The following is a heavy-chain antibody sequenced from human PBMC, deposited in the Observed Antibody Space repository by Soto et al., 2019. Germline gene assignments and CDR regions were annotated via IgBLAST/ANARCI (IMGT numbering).Heavy chain of an antibody. CDR2: ISAYNGNT. V-gene: IGHV1-18*01. J-gene: IGHJ4*02. CDR3: ASPTYYYDSSGYWYYFDY. D-gene: IGHD3-22*01. Sequence: WVRQAPGQGLEWMGWISAYNGNTNYAQKLQGRVTMTTDTSTSTAYMELSSLRSEDTAVYYCASPTYYYDSSGYWYYFDYWGQGTLVTVSS.